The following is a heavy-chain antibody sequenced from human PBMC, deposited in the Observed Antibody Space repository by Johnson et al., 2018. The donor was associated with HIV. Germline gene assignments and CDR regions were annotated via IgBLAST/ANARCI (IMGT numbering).Heavy chain of an antibody. Sequence: QLVESGGGLVQPGRSLRLSCAASGFTFDDYAMHWVRQAPGKGLEWVSGISWNSGTIGYADSVKGRFTISRDNAKNSLYLQMNSLRVEDTGMYYCVRGRESSGDGGAFDIWGQGAMVTVSS. J-gene: IGHJ3*02. CDR2: ISWNSGTI. CDR1: GFTFDDYA. CDR3: VRGRESSGDGGAFDI. D-gene: IGHD1-26*01. V-gene: IGHV3-9*01.